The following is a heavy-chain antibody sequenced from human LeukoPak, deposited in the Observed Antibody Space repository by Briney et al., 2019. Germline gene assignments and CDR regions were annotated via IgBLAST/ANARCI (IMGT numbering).Heavy chain of an antibody. CDR1: GFTFSDYW. Sequence: GGSLRLSCTASGFTFSDYWMTWVRQAPGKGPEWVANIKQDGSEKYYVDSVKGRFTISRDNAKNSLYLQMNSLRAEDTAVYYCARDKDYYDSSGYSDYWGQGTLVTVSS. CDR2: IKQDGSEK. CDR3: ARDKDYYDSSGYSDY. D-gene: IGHD3-22*01. J-gene: IGHJ4*02. V-gene: IGHV3-7*01.